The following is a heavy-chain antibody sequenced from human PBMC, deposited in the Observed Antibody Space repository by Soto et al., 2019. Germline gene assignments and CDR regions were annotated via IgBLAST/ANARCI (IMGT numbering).Heavy chain of an antibody. J-gene: IGHJ5*02. CDR3: ARAAHYSSPFRWFDP. CDR2: IYYSGST. Sequence: QVQLQESGPGLVKPSQTLSLTCTVSGGSISSGGYYWSWIRQHPGKGLEWIGYIYYSGSTYYNPSLNIRVTISVDTSKNQFSLKLSSVTAADTAVYYCARAAHYSSPFRWFDPWGQGTLVTVSS. D-gene: IGHD6-13*01. V-gene: IGHV4-31*03. CDR1: GGSISSGGYY.